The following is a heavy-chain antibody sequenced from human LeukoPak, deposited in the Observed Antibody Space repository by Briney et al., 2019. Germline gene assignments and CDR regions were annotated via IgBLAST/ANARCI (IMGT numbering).Heavy chain of an antibody. CDR1: GFTFSSYG. Sequence: GGSLRLSCAASGFTFSSYGMHWVRQAPGKGLEWVAFIRYDGSNKYYADSVKGRFTISRDNSKNTLYLQMNSLRAEDTAVYYCANDLWSGYFRFDYWGQGTLVTVSS. D-gene: IGHD3-3*01. CDR3: ANDLWSGYFRFDY. CDR2: IRYDGSNK. J-gene: IGHJ4*02. V-gene: IGHV3-30*02.